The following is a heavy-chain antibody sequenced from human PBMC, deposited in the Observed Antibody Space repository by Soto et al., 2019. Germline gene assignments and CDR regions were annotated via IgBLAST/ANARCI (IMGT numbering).Heavy chain of an antibody. D-gene: IGHD4-4*01. J-gene: IGHJ4*02. Sequence: EVQLVESGGGLVEPGGSLRLSCVASGLSVSDDYISWVRQAPGKGLEWVSIIYSGGKTFYADSVKDRFTISKDTSKNTVYLQMDSLRVEDTALYYCARAPTVTTNFDSWGQGTRVTVSS. CDR2: IYSGGKT. CDR3: ARAPTVTTNFDS. V-gene: IGHV3-66*01. CDR1: GLSVSDDY.